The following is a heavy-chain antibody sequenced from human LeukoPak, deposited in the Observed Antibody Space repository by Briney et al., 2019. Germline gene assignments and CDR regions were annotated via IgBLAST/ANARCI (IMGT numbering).Heavy chain of an antibody. J-gene: IGHJ6*03. CDR1: GYTLTELS. CDR3: ATRNWNGVSGPPHYYYYMDV. Sequence: ASVKVSCKVSGYTLTELSMHWVRQAPGKGLEWMGGFDPEDGETIYARKFQGRVTMTEDTSTDTAYMELSSLRSEDTAVYYCATRNWNGVSGPPHYYYYMDVWGKGTTVTVSS. V-gene: IGHV1-24*01. D-gene: IGHD1-1*01. CDR2: FDPEDGET.